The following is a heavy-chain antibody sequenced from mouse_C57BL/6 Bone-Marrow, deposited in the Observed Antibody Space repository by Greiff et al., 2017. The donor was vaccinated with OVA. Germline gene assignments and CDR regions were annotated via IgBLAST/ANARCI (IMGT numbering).Heavy chain of an antibody. CDR3: TSYGNFDY. Sequence: VQLQQSGAELVRPGASVKLSCTASGFNIKDDYMHWVKQRPEQGLEWIGWIDPENGDTEYASKFQGKATITADTSSNTAYLQLSSLTSEDTGVYYCTSYGNFDYGGQGTTLTVSS. CDR2: IDPENGDT. CDR1: GFNIKDDY. V-gene: IGHV14-4*01. J-gene: IGHJ2*01. D-gene: IGHD2-1*01.